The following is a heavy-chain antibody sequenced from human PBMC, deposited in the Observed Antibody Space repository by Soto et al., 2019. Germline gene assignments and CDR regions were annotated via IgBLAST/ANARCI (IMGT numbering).Heavy chain of an antibody. V-gene: IGHV3-53*01. D-gene: IGHD1-1*01. J-gene: IGHJ4*02. CDR1: GFTVRTNY. CDR2: IYSGGST. CDR3: ARGHKVPPANEPPNPFVY. Sequence: GGSLRLSCAASGFTVRTNYMSWVRQAPGRGLEWVSVIYSGGSTHYADSVKGRFTISRDDSKNTLYLQMNSLRADDTAVYYSARGHKVPPANEPPNPFVYWGQGTLVTVSS.